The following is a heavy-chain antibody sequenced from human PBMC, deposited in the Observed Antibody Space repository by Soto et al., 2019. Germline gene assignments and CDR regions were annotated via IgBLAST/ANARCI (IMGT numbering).Heavy chain of an antibody. V-gene: IGHV2-5*02. J-gene: IGHJ4*02. CDR1: GFSLTTSGVG. CDR2: IYWDDDK. CDR3: ANRVLRTIFGLVTTTAIYFDF. D-gene: IGHD3-3*01. Sequence: QITLNESGPTLVKPTQTLTLTCTFSGFSLTTSGVGVGWIRQSPGKAPEWLALIYWDDDKRYSPSLKSRLTSTKDTSKNQVVLTMANLDPADTATYYCANRVLRTIFGLVTTTAIYFDFWGQGTPVAVSS.